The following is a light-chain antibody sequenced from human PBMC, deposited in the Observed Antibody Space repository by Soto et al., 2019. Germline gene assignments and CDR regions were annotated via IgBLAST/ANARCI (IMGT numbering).Light chain of an antibody. Sequence: QSVLTQPASVSGSPGQSITISCTGTSSDVGNYNLVSWYQQHPGKAPKLMIYEGSKRPSGVSNRFSGSKSDNTASLTVSGLQDEDDDHYYCCSYARGSTYVFGTGTKVTVL. CDR1: SSDVGNYNL. CDR3: CSYARGSTYV. CDR2: EGS. V-gene: IGLV2-23*01. J-gene: IGLJ1*01.